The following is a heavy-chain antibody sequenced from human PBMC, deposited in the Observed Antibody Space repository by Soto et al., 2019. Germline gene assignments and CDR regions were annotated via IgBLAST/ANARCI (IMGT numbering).Heavy chain of an antibody. Sequence: EVQLVESGGGLVQTGGSLRLSCAASGFTFSSYWMHWVRQAPGKGLVWVSRINNDGSSTTYADSVKGRFTISRDNAKNTLYLKMNSLRDEDRAVYYCSKGSGAQSGLLDYWGQGTLVTVSS. J-gene: IGHJ4*02. D-gene: IGHD6-25*01. CDR3: SKGSGAQSGLLDY. V-gene: IGHV3-74*01. CDR1: GFTFSSYW. CDR2: INNDGSST.